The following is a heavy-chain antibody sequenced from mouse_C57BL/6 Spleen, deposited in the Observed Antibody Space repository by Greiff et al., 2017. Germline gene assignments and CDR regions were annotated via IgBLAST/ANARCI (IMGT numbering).Heavy chain of an antibody. Sequence: QVQLQQSGAELAKPGASVKLSCKASGYTFTSYWMHWVKQRPGQGLEWIGYINPSSGYTKYNQKFKDKATLTADKSSSTAYMQLSSLPYEDSAVYYCARDGSSIYYDSRFAYWGQGTLVTVSA. CDR3: ARDGSSIYYDSRFAY. CDR2: INPSSGYT. CDR1: GYTFTSYW. J-gene: IGHJ3*01. V-gene: IGHV1-7*01. D-gene: IGHD2-4*01.